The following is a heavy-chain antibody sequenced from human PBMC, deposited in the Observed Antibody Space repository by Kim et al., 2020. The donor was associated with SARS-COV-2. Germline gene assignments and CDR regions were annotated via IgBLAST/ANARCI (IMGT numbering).Heavy chain of an antibody. Sequence: GGSLRLSCAASGFTFSGCAMNWVRQAPGKGLEWVSAISGSGGSTYYADSVKGRFTISRDNSKNTLYLQMNSLRAEDTAVYHCAKDLRYCGGDCTYWGQGALVTVSS. J-gene: IGHJ4*02. V-gene: IGHV3-23*01. D-gene: IGHD2-21*02. CDR1: GFTFSGCA. CDR2: ISGSGGST. CDR3: AKDLRYCGGDCTY.